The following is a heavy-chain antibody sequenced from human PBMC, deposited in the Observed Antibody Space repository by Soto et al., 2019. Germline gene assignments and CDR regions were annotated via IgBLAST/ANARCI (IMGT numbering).Heavy chain of an antibody. Sequence: PGGSLRLSCAASGFTFSSYAMHWVRQAPGKGLEWVAVISYDGSNKYYADSVKGRFTISRDNSKNTLYLQMNSLRAEDTAVYYCARAYYDFWSGYYLFENHYYYYYGMDVWGQGTTVTVSS. J-gene: IGHJ6*02. CDR1: GFTFSSYA. V-gene: IGHV3-30-3*01. CDR3: ARAYYDFWSGYYLFENHYYYYYGMDV. CDR2: ISYDGSNK. D-gene: IGHD3-3*01.